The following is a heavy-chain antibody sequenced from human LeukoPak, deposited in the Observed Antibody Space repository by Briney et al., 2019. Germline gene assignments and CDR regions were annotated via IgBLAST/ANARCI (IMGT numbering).Heavy chain of an antibody. D-gene: IGHD2-2*01. CDR3: ARDCSSTRCIDY. CDR1: GFTVSSNY. V-gene: IGHV3-53*01. CDR2: IYSGGST. Sequence: PGGSLRLSCAASGFTVSSNYMSWVRQAPGKGLEWVSVIYSGGSTYYADSVQGRFTISRDNSKNTLYLQMNSLRAEDTAVYYCARDCSSTRCIDYWGQGTLVTVSS. J-gene: IGHJ4*02.